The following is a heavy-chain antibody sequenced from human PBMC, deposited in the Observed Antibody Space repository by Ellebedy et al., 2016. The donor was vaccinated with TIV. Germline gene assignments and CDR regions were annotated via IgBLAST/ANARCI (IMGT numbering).Heavy chain of an antibody. CDR2: IYPGDSDT. Sequence: KVSCKGSGYSFATYWIGWVRQMPGKGLEWMGIIYPGDSDTRYSPSFQGQVTMSADKSISIAYLQWSSLKASDTAMYYCARGSTAGGMDVWGQGTTVTVSS. J-gene: IGHJ6*02. D-gene: IGHD1-26*01. CDR1: GYSFATYW. V-gene: IGHV5-51*01. CDR3: ARGSTAGGMDV.